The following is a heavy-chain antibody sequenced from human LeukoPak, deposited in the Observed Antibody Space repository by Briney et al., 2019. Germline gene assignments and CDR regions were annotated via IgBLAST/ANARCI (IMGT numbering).Heavy chain of an antibody. CDR1: GFTFSDYY. Sequence: PGGSLRLSCAASGFTFSDYYLSWIRQAPGKGLEWISYISGGSATICYADSVKGRFTISRDNARNSLYLQINSLRPEDTATYYCARRGSSYYFYALDVWGQGTTVTVSS. CDR3: ARRGSSYYFYALDV. CDR2: ISGGSATI. J-gene: IGHJ6*02. V-gene: IGHV3-11*01. D-gene: IGHD1-26*01.